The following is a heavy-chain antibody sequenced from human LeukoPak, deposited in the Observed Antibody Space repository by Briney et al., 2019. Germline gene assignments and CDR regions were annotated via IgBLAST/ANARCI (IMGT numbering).Heavy chain of an antibody. CDR1: GYTFTSYG. V-gene: IGHV1-18*01. CDR2: ISAYNGNT. J-gene: IGHJ3*02. D-gene: IGHD2-2*02. CDR3: ATDIVVVPAAIWSAFDI. Sequence: ASVKVSCKASGYTFTSYGISWVRQAPGQGLEWMGWISAYNGNTNYAQKLQGRVTMTTDTSTSTAYMELRSLRSEDTAVYYCATDIVVVPAAIWSAFDIWGQGTMVTVSS.